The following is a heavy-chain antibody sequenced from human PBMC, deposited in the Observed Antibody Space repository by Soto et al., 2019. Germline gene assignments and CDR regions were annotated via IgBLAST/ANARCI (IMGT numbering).Heavy chain of an antibody. CDR3: TTSQMGEYFDN. CDR2: IYHSGSI. D-gene: IGHD1-26*01. V-gene: IGHV4-4*02. CDR1: GDSITSTDW. J-gene: IGHJ4*02. Sequence: PSETLYLTCAVSGDSITSTDWWSCVRQPPGKGLKLIGEIYHSGSINYSPSLKSRAVISADRSKNEFSLSLNSVTAADTAVYYCTTSQMGEYFDNWGQGTLVTVSS.